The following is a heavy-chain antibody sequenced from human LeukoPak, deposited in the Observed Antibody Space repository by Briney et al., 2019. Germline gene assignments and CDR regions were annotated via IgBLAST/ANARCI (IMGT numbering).Heavy chain of an antibody. CDR1: GGSISSYY. CDR3: ARFSATVTSPFDY. J-gene: IGHJ4*02. V-gene: IGHV4-59*01. D-gene: IGHD4-17*01. CDR2: IYYSGST. Sequence: SETLSLTCTVSGGSISSYYWSWIRQPPGKGLEWIGYIYYSGSTNYNPSLKSRVTISVATSKNQFSLKLSSVTAADTAVYYCARFSATVTSPFDYWGQGTLVTVSS.